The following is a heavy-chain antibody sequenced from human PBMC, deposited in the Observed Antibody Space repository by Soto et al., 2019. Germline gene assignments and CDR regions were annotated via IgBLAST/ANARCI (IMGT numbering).Heavy chain of an antibody. CDR3: ARVGLYYYDSSGYSIRGFDP. J-gene: IGHJ5*02. V-gene: IGHV1-69*13. Sequence: SVKVSCKASGNTFTSYDINWVRQAPGQGLEWMGGIIPIFGTANYAQKFQGRVTITADESTSTAYMELSSLRSEDTAVYYCARVGLYYYDSSGYSIRGFDPWGQGTLVTVSS. CDR2: IIPIFGTA. D-gene: IGHD3-22*01. CDR1: GNTFTSYD.